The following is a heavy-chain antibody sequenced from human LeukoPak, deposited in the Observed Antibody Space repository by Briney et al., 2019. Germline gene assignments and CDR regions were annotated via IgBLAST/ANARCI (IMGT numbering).Heavy chain of an antibody. Sequence: GASVKVSCKASGGTFSSYAISWVRQAPGQVLEWMGGIIPIFGTANYAQKFQGRVTITADESTSTAYMELSSLRSEDTAVYYCATRPPGPSHYYGSGPHYYYGMDVWGKGTTVTVSS. CDR1: GGTFSSYA. CDR3: ATRPPGPSHYYGSGPHYYYGMDV. CDR2: IIPIFGTA. J-gene: IGHJ6*04. D-gene: IGHD3-10*01. V-gene: IGHV1-69*13.